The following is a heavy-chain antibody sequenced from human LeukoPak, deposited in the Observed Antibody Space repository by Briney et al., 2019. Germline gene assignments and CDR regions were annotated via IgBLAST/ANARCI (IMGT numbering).Heavy chain of an antibody. Sequence: PGGSLRLSCAASGFTFSSYAMHWVRQAPGKGLEWVAVISYDGSNKYYADSVKGRFTISRDNSKNTLYLQMNGLRAEDTAVYYCARASRAAAAKRNYYFDYWGQGTLVTVSS. CDR1: GFTFSSYA. D-gene: IGHD6-13*01. CDR3: ARASRAAAAKRNYYFDY. CDR2: ISYDGSNK. J-gene: IGHJ4*02. V-gene: IGHV3-30-3*01.